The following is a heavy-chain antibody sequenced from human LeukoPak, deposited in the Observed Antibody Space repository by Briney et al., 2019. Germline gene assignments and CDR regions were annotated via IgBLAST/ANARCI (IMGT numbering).Heavy chain of an antibody. V-gene: IGHV3-23*01. D-gene: IGHD4-17*01. J-gene: IGHJ6*03. Sequence: GGSLRLSCAASGFTFSSYCMSWVRQAPGKWLEWVSAISGSGGSTYYADSVKVRFTISRDNSKNTLYLQMNSLRAEDTAVYYCAKTRSGGEGYYYMDVWGKGTTVTISS. CDR1: GFTFSSYC. CDR2: ISGSGGST. CDR3: AKTRSGGEGYYYMDV.